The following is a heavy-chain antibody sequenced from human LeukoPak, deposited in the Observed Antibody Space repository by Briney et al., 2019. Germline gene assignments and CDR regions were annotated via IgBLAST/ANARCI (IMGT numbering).Heavy chain of an antibody. CDR2: ISGSGGST. D-gene: IGHD5-18*01. V-gene: IGHV3-23*01. CDR3: AKDPRGYSYAHGMDV. CDR1: GFTFSSYA. Sequence: GGSLRLSCAASGFTFSSYAMSWVRQAPGKGLEWVSVISGSGGSTYYADSVKGRFTISRDNSKNTLYLQMNSLRAEDTAVYYCAKDPRGYSYAHGMDVWGQGTTVTVSS. J-gene: IGHJ6*02.